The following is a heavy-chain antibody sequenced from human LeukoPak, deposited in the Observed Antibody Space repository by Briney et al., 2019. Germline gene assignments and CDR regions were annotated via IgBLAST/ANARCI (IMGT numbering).Heavy chain of an antibody. J-gene: IGHJ4*02. Sequence: GGSLRLSCAASGFTFSSYGMHWVRQAPGQGLEWVAVIWYDGSNKYYADSVKGRFTISRDNSKNTLYLQMNSLRAEDTAVYYCARAPGSGWYSYPDGGFDYWGQGTLVTVSS. D-gene: IGHD6-19*01. CDR3: ARAPGSGWYSYPDGGFDY. V-gene: IGHV3-33*01. CDR1: GFTFSSYG. CDR2: IWYDGSNK.